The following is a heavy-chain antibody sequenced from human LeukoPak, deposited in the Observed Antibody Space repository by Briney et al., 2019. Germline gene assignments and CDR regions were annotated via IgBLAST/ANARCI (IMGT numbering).Heavy chain of an antibody. CDR1: GFPFNTFW. D-gene: IGHD5-12*01. CDR2: IKQDGREK. J-gene: IGHJ6*04. CDR3: ARDKTSGYLPRGVMDV. V-gene: IGHV3-7*01. Sequence: GGSLRLSCAASGFPFNTFWMTWVRQAPGKGLEWVAHIKQDGREKYYVDSLKGRFTISRDNANNSLYLQMNSLRAEDTAVYYCARDKTSGYLPRGVMDVWGKGTTVTVSS.